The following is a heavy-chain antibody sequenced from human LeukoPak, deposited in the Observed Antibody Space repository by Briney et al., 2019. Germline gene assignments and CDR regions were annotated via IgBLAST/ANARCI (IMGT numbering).Heavy chain of an antibody. J-gene: IGHJ4*02. V-gene: IGHV3-43*02. Sequence: GGSLRLSCAASGFTFHDYAMHWVRQAPGKGLEWVSLINGDGGKTYYGDSGKGRFTISRDNSKNTLYLQMNSLRAEDTAVYYCASTSGWYEPIDYWGQGTLVTVSS. CDR1: GFTFHDYA. D-gene: IGHD6-19*01. CDR3: ASTSGWYEPIDY. CDR2: INGDGGKT.